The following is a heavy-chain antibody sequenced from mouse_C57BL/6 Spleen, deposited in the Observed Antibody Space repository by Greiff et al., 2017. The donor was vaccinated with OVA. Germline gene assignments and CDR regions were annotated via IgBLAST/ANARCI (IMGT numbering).Heavy chain of an antibody. CDR2: IYPEDGDT. D-gene: IGHD3-2*02. CDR1: GFNIKDYY. Sequence: VQLQQSGAELVRPGASVKLSCTASGFNIKDYYMPWVKQRPEQGLEWIGRIYPEDGDTEYPPKFQGKATMTADTASNTADLQLSSLTSEDTAVYYCTTLDSSGLFDYWGQGTTLTVSS. J-gene: IGHJ2*01. V-gene: IGHV14-1*01. CDR3: TTLDSSGLFDY.